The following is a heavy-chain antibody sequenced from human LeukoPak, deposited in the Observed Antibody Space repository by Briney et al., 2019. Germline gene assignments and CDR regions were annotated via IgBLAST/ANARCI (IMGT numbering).Heavy chain of an antibody. V-gene: IGHV1-3*01. CDR2: INAGNGNT. D-gene: IGHD3-10*01. CDR1: GYTLTSYA. Sequence: ASVKVSCKATGYTLTSYAMHWVRQAPGQRLEWMGWINAGNGNTKYSQKFQGRVTITRDTSASTAYMELSSLRSEDTAVYYCARETSMVRGRSYGMDVWGKGTTVTVSS. J-gene: IGHJ6*04. CDR3: ARETSMVRGRSYGMDV.